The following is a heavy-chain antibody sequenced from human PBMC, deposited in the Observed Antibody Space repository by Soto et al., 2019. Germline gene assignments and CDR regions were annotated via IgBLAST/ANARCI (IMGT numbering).Heavy chain of an antibody. Sequence: DVQLVESGGGLVQPGRSLRLSCAASGFTFDDYAMHWVRQAPGKGLEWVSGISWNSGSIGYADSVKGRFTISRENAKNALYLQMNSLRAEDTALYYCAKDMRAADLTYFDYLGQGTLVTVSS. CDR3: AKDMRAADLTYFDY. J-gene: IGHJ4*02. CDR1: GFTFDDYA. D-gene: IGHD6-13*01. V-gene: IGHV3-9*01. CDR2: ISWNSGSI.